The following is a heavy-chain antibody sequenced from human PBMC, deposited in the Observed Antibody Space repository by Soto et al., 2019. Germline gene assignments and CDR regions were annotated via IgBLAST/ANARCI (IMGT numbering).Heavy chain of an antibody. Sequence: QVQLQESGPGLVKPSQTLSLTCTVSGGSISSGGYYWSWIRQHTGKGLEWIGYIYYSGSTYYNPSLKSRVTISLDTSENQFSLKLSSVTAADTAVYYCARDPNYGDYVSGVFDYWGQGTLVTVSS. J-gene: IGHJ4*02. V-gene: IGHV4-31*03. CDR1: GGSISSGGYY. D-gene: IGHD4-17*01. CDR2: IYYSGST. CDR3: ARDPNYGDYVSGVFDY.